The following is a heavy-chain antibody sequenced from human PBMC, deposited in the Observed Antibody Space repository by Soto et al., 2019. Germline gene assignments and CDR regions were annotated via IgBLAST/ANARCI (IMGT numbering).Heavy chain of an antibody. CDR1: GFMFSPYW. J-gene: IGHJ5*02. V-gene: IGHV3-7*01. CDR2: ISGGASDK. Sequence: EVQLVESGGGLVQPGGSLRLSCAASGFMFSPYWMSWVRQDPGKGLEWVATISGGASDKFYVDSVKGRFTISRDDAKNSLYLQMNSLRDEDTAVYYCVREDWHRFYPWGQGTLVTVSS. D-gene: IGHD2-21*01. CDR3: VREDWHRFYP.